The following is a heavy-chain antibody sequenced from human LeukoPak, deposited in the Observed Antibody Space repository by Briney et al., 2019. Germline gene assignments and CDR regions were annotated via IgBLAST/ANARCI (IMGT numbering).Heavy chain of an antibody. J-gene: IGHJ4*02. V-gene: IGHV3-23*01. Sequence: PGGSLRLSCAASGFTFSSYAMSWVRQAPGKGLEWVSAISGSGGSTSYAQKFQGRVTMTRDTSTSTVYMELSSLRSEDTAVYYCARATMIVVAPDYWGQGTLVTVSS. CDR2: ISGSGGST. CDR1: GFTFSSYA. D-gene: IGHD3-22*01. CDR3: ARATMIVVAPDY.